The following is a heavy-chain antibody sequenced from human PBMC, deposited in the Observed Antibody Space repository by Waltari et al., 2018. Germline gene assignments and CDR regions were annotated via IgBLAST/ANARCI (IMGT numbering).Heavy chain of an antibody. Sequence: VQLLQSGPGLVKPSETLSLTCTVPDGSISIFYWTWHRQPPGKGPEWIGCISTSGGINYNPSLQSGVSFSVDTSSNQCSLTLTSVTAADTALYYCARDTGGWYYDLWGRGSLVTVSA. CDR2: ISTSGGI. CDR1: DGSISIFY. D-gene: IGHD3-10*01. CDR3: ARDTGGWYYDL. J-gene: IGHJ2*01. V-gene: IGHV4-59*01.